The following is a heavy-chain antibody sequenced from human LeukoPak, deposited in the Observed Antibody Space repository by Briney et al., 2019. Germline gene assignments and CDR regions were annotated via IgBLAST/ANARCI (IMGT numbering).Heavy chain of an antibody. V-gene: IGHV1-46*01. J-gene: IGHJ4*02. CDR1: GYSFTSNY. CDR3: ARDQEAFGY. Sequence: ASVKVSCKASGYSFTSNYIHWVRQAPGQGLEWMGMIYPSDGSTSYAQKFQGRVTVTRDTSTSTVHMELSGLRSEDTAVYYCARDQEAFGYWGQGTLVTVSS. CDR2: IYPSDGST.